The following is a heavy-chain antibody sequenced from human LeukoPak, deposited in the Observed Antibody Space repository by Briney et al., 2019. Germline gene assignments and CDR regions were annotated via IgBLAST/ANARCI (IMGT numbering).Heavy chain of an antibody. CDR1: GFTFSSYS. Sequence: GGSLRLSCAASGFTFSSYSMNWVRQAPGKGLEWVSYISSSSSTIYYADSVKGRFTISRDNAKNSLYLQMNSLRAEDTAVYYCARDSLDWLSTVYFDYWGQGTLVTVSS. D-gene: IGHD3-9*01. CDR3: ARDSLDWLSTVYFDY. J-gene: IGHJ4*02. V-gene: IGHV3-48*01. CDR2: ISSSSSTI.